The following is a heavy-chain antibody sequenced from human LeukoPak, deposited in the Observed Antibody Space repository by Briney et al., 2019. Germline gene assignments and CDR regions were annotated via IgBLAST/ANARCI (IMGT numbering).Heavy chain of an antibody. Sequence: ASVKVSCKASGYTFTSYGISWVRQAPGQGLVWMGWISAYNGNTNYAQKLQGRVTMTTDTSTSTAYMELRSLRSDDTAVYYCARGPCSSTSCHVSYYYYMDVWGKGTTVTVSS. J-gene: IGHJ6*03. CDR1: GYTFTSYG. D-gene: IGHD2-2*01. CDR3: ARGPCSSTSCHVSYYYYMDV. V-gene: IGHV1-18*01. CDR2: ISAYNGNT.